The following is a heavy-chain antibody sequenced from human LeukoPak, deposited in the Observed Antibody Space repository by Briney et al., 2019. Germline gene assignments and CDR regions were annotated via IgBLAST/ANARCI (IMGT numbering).Heavy chain of an antibody. CDR2: INQDGSEK. V-gene: IGHV3-7*01. J-gene: IGHJ3*02. D-gene: IGHD3-9*01. CDR1: GYSISSGYY. Sequence: ETLSLTCTVSGYSISSGYYWGWIRQPPGKGLEWVANINQDGSEKYFVDSVKGRFTISRDNAKNSLYLQMNSLRAEDTAVYYCASEGGTIVWFDAFDIWGQGTMVTVSS. CDR3: ASEGGTIVWFDAFDI.